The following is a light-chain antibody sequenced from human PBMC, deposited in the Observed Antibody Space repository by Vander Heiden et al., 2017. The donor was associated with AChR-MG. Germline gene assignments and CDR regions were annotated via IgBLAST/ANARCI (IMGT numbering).Light chain of an antibody. Sequence: EIVLTQSPATLSLSPGERATLSCRASQSVSSYLAWYQQKPGQAPRLLIYDASNSGSGTDFTLTISSLEPEDFAVYYCQQRSNWHLFGHGTKVDIK. V-gene: IGKV3-11*01. CDR2: DAS. CDR3: QQRSNWHL. CDR1: QSVSSY. J-gene: IGKJ3*01.